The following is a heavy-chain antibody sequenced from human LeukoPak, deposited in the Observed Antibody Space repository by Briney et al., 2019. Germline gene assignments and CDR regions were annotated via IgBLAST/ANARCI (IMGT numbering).Heavy chain of an antibody. Sequence: PGGPLRLSCAASGFTFSSYWMSWVRQAPGKGLEWVANIKQDGSEKYYVDSVKGRFTISRDNAKNSLYLQMNSLRAEDTAVYYCARDKIVGATNFDYWGQGTLVTVSS. CDR1: GFTFSSYW. CDR2: IKQDGSEK. CDR3: ARDKIVGATNFDY. D-gene: IGHD1-26*01. V-gene: IGHV3-7*01. J-gene: IGHJ4*02.